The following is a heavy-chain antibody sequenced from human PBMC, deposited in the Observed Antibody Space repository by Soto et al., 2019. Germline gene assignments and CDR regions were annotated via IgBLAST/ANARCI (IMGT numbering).Heavy chain of an antibody. J-gene: IGHJ4*02. CDR3: AHRPSYCSGGSCYSGFDY. V-gene: IGHV2-5*02. D-gene: IGHD2-15*01. CDR2: IYWDYDK. CDR1: GFSLSTSGVG. Sequence: QITLKESGPPLVQPTQTLTLTCTFSGFSLSTSGVGVGWIRQPPGKALEWLALIYWDYDKRYSPSLKSRLTTXQXXSKSQVVLTMPNMDPVDTATYYCAHRPSYCSGGSCYSGFDYWGQGTLVTVSS.